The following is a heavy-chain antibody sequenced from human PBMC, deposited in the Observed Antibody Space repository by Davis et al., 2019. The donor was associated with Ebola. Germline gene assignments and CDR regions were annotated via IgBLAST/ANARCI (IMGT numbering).Heavy chain of an antibody. V-gene: IGHV5-51*01. CDR1: GYSFTSYW. CDR3: ARLGYCSGGSCTNWFEP. D-gene: IGHD2-15*01. Sequence: GESLKTPRKGPGYSFTSYWIAWVRQMPGKGLEWMGIIYPGDPDTRYSPSFQGQVTISADKSISTAYLQWSSLKASDTAMFYCARLGYCSGGSCTNWFEPWGQGTLVTVSS. J-gene: IGHJ5*02. CDR2: IYPGDPDT.